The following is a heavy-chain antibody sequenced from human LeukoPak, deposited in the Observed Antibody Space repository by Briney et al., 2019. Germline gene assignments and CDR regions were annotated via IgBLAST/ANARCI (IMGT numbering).Heavy chain of an antibody. CDR3: VRSAFHAGSGNYYDY. Sequence: PGGSLRLSCAASGFTFSSYWMHWVRQAPGKGLVWVSRINSDGSSRSYADSVKGRFTISRDNAKNTLYLQMNSLRVEDTAVYYCVRSAFHAGSGNYYDYWGQGTLVTVSS. J-gene: IGHJ4*02. V-gene: IGHV3-74*01. D-gene: IGHD3-22*01. CDR2: INSDGSSR. CDR1: GFTFSSYW.